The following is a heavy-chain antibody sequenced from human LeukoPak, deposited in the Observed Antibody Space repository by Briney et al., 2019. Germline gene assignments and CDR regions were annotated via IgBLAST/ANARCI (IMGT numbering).Heavy chain of an antibody. D-gene: IGHD4-11*01. Sequence: ASETLSLTCTVSGGSISSRNYHWGWIRQPPGKGLEWIGSIYYSGSTYYNSSLKSRVTISVDTSKNQFSLNLSSVTAADTAVYYCARNDYSNYGPLDYWGQGTLVTVSS. V-gene: IGHV4-39*01. CDR1: GGSISSRNYH. J-gene: IGHJ4*02. CDR2: IYYSGST. CDR3: ARNDYSNYGPLDY.